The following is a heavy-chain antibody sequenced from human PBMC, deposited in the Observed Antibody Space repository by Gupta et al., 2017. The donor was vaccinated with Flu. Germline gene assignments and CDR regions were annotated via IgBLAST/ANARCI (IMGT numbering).Heavy chain of an antibody. CDR2: INPNSGGT. CDR3: ARDDGDSPVFGAATDDY. D-gene: IGHD6-25*01. J-gene: IGHJ4*02. Sequence: QVQLVQSGAEVKKPGASVKVSCKASGYTFTGYYMHWVRQAPGQGLEWMGWINPNSGGTNYAQKFQGRVTMTRDTSISTAYMELSRLRSDDTAVYYCARDDGDSPVFGAATDDYWGQGTLVTVSS. V-gene: IGHV1-2*02. CDR1: GYTFTGYY.